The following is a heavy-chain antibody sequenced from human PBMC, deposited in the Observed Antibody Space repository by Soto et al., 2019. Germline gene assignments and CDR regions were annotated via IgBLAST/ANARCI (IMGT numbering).Heavy chain of an antibody. Sequence: PSETLSLTCTVSGGSISSYYWSWIRQPPGKGLEWIGYIYYSGSTNYNPSLKSRVTISVDTSKNQFSLKLSSVTAADTAVYYCAIFGYSYGYDYWGQGTLVTVSS. V-gene: IGHV4-59*01. CDR1: GGSISSYY. D-gene: IGHD5-18*01. J-gene: IGHJ4*02. CDR3: AIFGYSYGYDY. CDR2: IYYSGST.